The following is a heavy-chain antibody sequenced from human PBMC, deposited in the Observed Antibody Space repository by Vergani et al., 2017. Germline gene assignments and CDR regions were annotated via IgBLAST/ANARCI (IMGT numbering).Heavy chain of an antibody. CDR1: GFTFRSYS. J-gene: IGHJ6*02. Sequence: EVQLVESGGGLVQPGGSLRLSCAASGFTFRSYSMNWVRQAPGKGLEWVSYISSSSSTIYYADSVKGRFTISRDNAKNSLYLQMNSLRAEDTAVYYCAREGSTVYYYYYGMDVWGQGTTVTVSS. CDR3: AREGSTVYYYYYGMDV. CDR2: ISSSSSTI. V-gene: IGHV3-48*01. D-gene: IGHD4-17*01.